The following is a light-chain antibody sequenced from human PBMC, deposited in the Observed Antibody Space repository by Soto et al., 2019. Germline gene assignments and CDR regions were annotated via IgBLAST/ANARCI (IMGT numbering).Light chain of an antibody. Sequence: DIQMTQSPSSVAASVGDRVTITCRASQGMSRWLAWYQQKPGKAPNILIYAASGLQCGVPSRFSSSGSGTEFTLADSSLQSEDYATYYCEQADTFPLTFGGGINVDVK. CDR2: AAS. J-gene: IGKJ4*02. CDR1: QGMSRW. CDR3: EQADTFPLT. V-gene: IGKV1-12*01.